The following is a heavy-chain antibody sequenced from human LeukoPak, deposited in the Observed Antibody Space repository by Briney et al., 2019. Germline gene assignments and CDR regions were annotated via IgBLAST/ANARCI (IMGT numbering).Heavy chain of an antibody. CDR2: IYYSGST. V-gene: IGHV4-59*08. J-gene: IGHJ4*02. CDR1: GGSIRSYY. Sequence: PSETLSLTCTVSGGSIRSYYWNWIRQPPGKGLEWIGYIYYSGSTKYNPSLKSRVTISVDTSKNQFSLKLSSVTAADTAVYYCARGARAGYNLEPFDYWGQGTLVTVSS. CDR3: ARGARAGYNLEPFDY. D-gene: IGHD5-24*01.